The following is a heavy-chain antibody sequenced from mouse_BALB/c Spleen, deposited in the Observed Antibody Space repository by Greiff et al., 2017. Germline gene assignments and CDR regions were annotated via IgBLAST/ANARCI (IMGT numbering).Heavy chain of an antibody. V-gene: IGHV1-80*01. J-gene: IGHJ4*01. CDR1: GYAFSSYW. CDR2: IYPGDGDT. Sequence: VKLMESGAELVRPGSSVKISCKASGYAFSSYWMNWVKQRPGQGLEWIGQIYPGDGDTNYNGKFKGKATLTADKSSSTAYMQLSSLTSEDSAVYFCARRGTTVNYAMDYWGQGTSVTVSS. D-gene: IGHD1-1*01. CDR3: ARRGTTVNYAMDY.